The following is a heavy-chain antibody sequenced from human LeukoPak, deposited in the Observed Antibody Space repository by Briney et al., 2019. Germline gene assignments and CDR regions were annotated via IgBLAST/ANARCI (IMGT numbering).Heavy chain of an antibody. CDR1: GGSFSGYY. CDR3: ARVKYSSTWFDP. CDR2: IYYTGST. Sequence: SETLSLTCAVYGGSFSGYYWSWIRQPPGKGLEWIGSIYYTGSTFYNPSLTSRVTLFVDTSKNQFSLRLNSVTAADMAVYYCARVKYSSTWFDPWGQGILVTVSS. J-gene: IGHJ5*02. V-gene: IGHV4-34*01. D-gene: IGHD6-13*01.